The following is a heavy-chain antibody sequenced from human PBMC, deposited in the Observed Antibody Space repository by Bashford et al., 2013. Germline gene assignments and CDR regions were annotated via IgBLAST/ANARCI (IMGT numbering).Heavy chain of an antibody. Sequence: WVRQMPGKGLEWMGIIYPGDSDTRYSPSFEGQVTISADKSSSTAYLQWSSLKASDTAMYYCARLGGSYYDFWSGYLNWFDPGAREPWSPSPQ. V-gene: IGHV5-51*01. CDR3: ARLGGSYYDFWSGYLNWFDP. CDR2: IYPGDSDT. J-gene: IGHJ5*02. D-gene: IGHD3-3*01.